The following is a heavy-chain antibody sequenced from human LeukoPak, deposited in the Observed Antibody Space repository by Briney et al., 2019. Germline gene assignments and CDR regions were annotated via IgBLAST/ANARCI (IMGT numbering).Heavy chain of an antibody. J-gene: IGHJ4*02. CDR2: VSGDGSIT. D-gene: IGHD3-16*01. Sequence: PGGSLRLSCAASGFTYSSNWMHWDRQAPGKGLVWVSRVSGDGSITYYADSVKGRFTMSRDNAKNTLYLQINSLRVEDTAVYYCARQNYGNPDYWGQGTLVTVSS. CDR1: GFTYSSNW. CDR3: ARQNYGNPDY. V-gene: IGHV3-74*01.